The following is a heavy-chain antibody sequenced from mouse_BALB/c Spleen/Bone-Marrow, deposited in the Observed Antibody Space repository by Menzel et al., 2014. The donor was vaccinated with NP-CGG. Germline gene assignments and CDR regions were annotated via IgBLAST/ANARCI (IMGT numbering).Heavy chain of an antibody. V-gene: IGHV4-1*02. CDR1: GFDFSRYW. CDR3: ARSTARATWFAY. Sequence: EVQLQQSGGGLVQPGGSLKLSCAASGFDFSRYWMSWVRQAPGKGLEWIGEINPDSSTINYTPSLKDKFIISRDNAKNTLYLQMYKVRSEDTALYYCARSTARATWFAYWGQGTLVTVSA. D-gene: IGHD3-2*01. CDR2: INPDSSTI. J-gene: IGHJ3*01.